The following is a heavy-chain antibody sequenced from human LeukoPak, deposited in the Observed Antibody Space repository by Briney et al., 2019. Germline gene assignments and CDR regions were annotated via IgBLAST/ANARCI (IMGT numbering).Heavy chain of an antibody. Sequence: GASVKVSCKASGGTFSSYAISWVRQAPGQGLEWMGGIIPIFGTANYAQKFQGRVTITADKSTSTAYMELSSLRSEDTAVYYCARADCSGGSCLPFDYWGQGTLVTVSS. V-gene: IGHV1-69*06. CDR3: ARADCSGGSCLPFDY. CDR1: GGTFSSYA. J-gene: IGHJ4*02. D-gene: IGHD2-15*01. CDR2: IIPIFGTA.